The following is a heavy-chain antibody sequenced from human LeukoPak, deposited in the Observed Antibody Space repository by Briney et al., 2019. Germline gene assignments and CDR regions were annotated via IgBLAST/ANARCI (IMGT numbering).Heavy chain of an antibody. J-gene: IGHJ4*02. D-gene: IGHD6-19*01. CDR1: GFTFSSYW. Sequence: GGSLRLSCAASGFTFSSYWMSWVRQAPGKGLEWVANIKQDGSEKYYVDSVKGRFTISRDNAKNSLYLQMNSLRAEDTAVYYCARVSVAVSGYFDYWGQGTLVTVSS. V-gene: IGHV3-7*01. CDR2: IKQDGSEK. CDR3: ARVSVAVSGYFDY.